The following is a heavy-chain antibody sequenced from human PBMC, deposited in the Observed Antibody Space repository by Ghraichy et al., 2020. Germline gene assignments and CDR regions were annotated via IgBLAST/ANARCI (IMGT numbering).Heavy chain of an antibody. CDR2: IYYSGST. J-gene: IGHJ4*02. CDR3: APRRIYGGDYFDY. CDR1: GGSISSSSYY. V-gene: IGHV4-39*01. D-gene: IGHD4-23*01. Sequence: SETLSLTCTVSGGSISSSSYYWGWIRQPPGKGLEWIGSIYYSGSTYYNPSLKSRVTISVDTSKNQFSLKLSSVTAADTAVYYCAPRRIYGGDYFDYWGQGTLVTVSS.